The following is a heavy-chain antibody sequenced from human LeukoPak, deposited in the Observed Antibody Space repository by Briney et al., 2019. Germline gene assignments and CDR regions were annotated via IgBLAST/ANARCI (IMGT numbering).Heavy chain of an antibody. J-gene: IGHJ4*02. D-gene: IGHD1-1*01. Sequence: PGGSLRLSCAASGFTFSSYAMSWVRQAPGKGLEWVSAISGSGGSTYYTDSVKGRFTISRDNSKNTLYLQMNSLRAEDTAVYYCAKDLMPLWYTLGYWGQGTLVTVSS. V-gene: IGHV3-23*01. CDR3: AKDLMPLWYTLGY. CDR2: ISGSGGST. CDR1: GFTFSSYA.